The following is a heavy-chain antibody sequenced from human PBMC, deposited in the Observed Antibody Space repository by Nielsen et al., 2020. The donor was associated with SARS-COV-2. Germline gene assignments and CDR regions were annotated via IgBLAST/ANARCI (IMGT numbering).Heavy chain of an antibody. D-gene: IGHD6-19*01. CDR2: INSDGSST. Sequence: GESLKISCAASGFTFSSYWMHWVRQAPGKGLVWVSRINSDGSSTSYADSVKGRFTISRGNAKNTLYLQMNSLRAEDTAVYYCAIALWEAVASLDYWGQGTLVTVSS. CDR1: GFTFSSYW. J-gene: IGHJ4*02. CDR3: AIALWEAVASLDY. V-gene: IGHV3-74*01.